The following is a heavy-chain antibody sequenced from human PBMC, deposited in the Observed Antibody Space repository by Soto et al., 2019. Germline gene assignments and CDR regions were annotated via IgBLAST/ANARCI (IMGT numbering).Heavy chain of an antibody. CDR1: GYTFTGYY. D-gene: IGHD2-15*01. V-gene: IGHV1-2*06. Sequence: ASVNVSCKASGYTFTGYYMHWVRQAPGQGLEWMGQINAGFGATDLAQMFQGRVTITADKSTTTVYMELSSLRSDDTAVYYCATDCSGGSCYGASGMDVWGQGTTVTVSS. CDR2: INAGFGAT. J-gene: IGHJ6*02. CDR3: ATDCSGGSCYGASGMDV.